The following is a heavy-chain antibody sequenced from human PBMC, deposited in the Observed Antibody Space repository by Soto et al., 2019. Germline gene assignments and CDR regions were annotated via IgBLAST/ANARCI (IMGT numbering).Heavy chain of an antibody. Sequence: RGESLKISCKGSGYSFTSYWISWVRQMPGKGLEWMGRIDPSDSYTNYSPSFQGHVTISADKSISTAYLQWSSLKASDTAMYYCARPGLGPWGYYYGMDVWGQGTTVTVSS. J-gene: IGHJ6*02. D-gene: IGHD3-16*01. CDR1: GYSFTSYW. CDR3: ARPGLGPWGYYYGMDV. CDR2: IDPSDSYT. V-gene: IGHV5-10-1*01.